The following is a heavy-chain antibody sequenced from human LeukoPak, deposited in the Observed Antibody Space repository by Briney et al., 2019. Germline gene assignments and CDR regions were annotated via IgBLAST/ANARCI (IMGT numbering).Heavy chain of an antibody. J-gene: IGHJ3*02. CDR2: IFPIFGTA. D-gene: IGHD3-3*01. V-gene: IGHV1-69*05. CDR3: ARGRLTIFGVANPTHAFDI. CDR1: GGTFSSYA. Sequence: ASVKVSCKASGGTFSSYAISWVRQAPGQGLEWMGGIFPIFGTANYAQKFQGRVTITTDESTSTAYMELSSLRSEDTAVYYCARGRLTIFGVANPTHAFDIWGQGTMVTVSS.